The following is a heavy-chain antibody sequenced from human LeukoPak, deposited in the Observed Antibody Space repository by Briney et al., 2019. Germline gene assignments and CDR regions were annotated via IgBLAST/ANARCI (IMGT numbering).Heavy chain of an antibody. CDR2: ISYDGSNK. Sequence: GGSLRLSCAASGFTFSSYAMHWVRQAPGKGLEWVAVISYDGSNKYYADSVKSRFTISRDNSKNTLYLQMNSLRAEDTAVYYCARVRAGGRSSWALNYWGQGTLVTVSS. CDR3: ARVRAGGRSSWALNY. J-gene: IGHJ4*02. CDR1: GFTFSSYA. D-gene: IGHD6-13*01. V-gene: IGHV3-30-3*01.